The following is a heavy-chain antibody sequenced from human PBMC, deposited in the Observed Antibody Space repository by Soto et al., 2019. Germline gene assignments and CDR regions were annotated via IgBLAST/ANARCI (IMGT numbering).Heavy chain of an antibody. Sequence: EVRLLESGEGLVQPGGSLKLSCAASEFTFSSYAMSWVRQAPGKGLEWVSSIGGSGGNTYYADSVKGRFTISRDNSKNTLFLQMNRLRAEDTAEYYCARVVRYFDTPYGMDVWGHGTTVTVSS. J-gene: IGHJ6*02. CDR2: IGGSGGNT. CDR3: ARVVRYFDTPYGMDV. CDR1: EFTFSSYA. D-gene: IGHD3-9*01. V-gene: IGHV3-23*01.